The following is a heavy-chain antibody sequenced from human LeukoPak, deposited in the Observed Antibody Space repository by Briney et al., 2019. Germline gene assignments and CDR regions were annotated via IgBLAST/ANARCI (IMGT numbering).Heavy chain of an antibody. CDR3: ARPAVAGHPPRFDY. CDR1: GGTFSTSV. V-gene: IGHV1-69*13. Sequence: ASVKVSCKASGGTFSTSVITWVRQAPGQGLEWMGGIIPIFGTANYAQKFQGRVTITADESTSTAYMELSSLRSEDTAVYYCARPAVAGHPPRFDYWGQGTLVTVSS. CDR2: IIPIFGTA. D-gene: IGHD6-19*01. J-gene: IGHJ4*02.